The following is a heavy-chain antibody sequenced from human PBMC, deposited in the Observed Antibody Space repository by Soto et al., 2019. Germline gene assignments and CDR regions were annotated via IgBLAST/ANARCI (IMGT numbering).Heavy chain of an antibody. CDR2: IQSDGSRT. V-gene: IGHV3-74*01. CDR3: ARGDLGGFDL. CDR1: GFTFNYYW. Sequence: EVQLVESEGGLVQRGGSLRLSCAASGFTFNYYWMHWVRQAPGQGLVWVAHIQSDGSRTTYADSVKGRFTISRDNAKNTMDLQMNSLRAEDTAVYYCARGDLGGFDLWGQGTTGTVYS. J-gene: IGHJ3*01. D-gene: IGHD2-21*02.